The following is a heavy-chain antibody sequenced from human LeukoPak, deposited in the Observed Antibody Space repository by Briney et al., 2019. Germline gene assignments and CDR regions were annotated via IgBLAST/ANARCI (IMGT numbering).Heavy chain of an antibody. Sequence: SETLSLTCTVSGGSISSYYWSWIRQPPGKGLEWIGYIYYSGSTNYNPSLKSRVTISVDTSKNQFSLKLSSVTAADTAVYYCARVPWEGYFDYWGQGTLVTVSS. CDR2: IYYSGST. CDR3: ARVPWEGYFDY. J-gene: IGHJ4*02. CDR1: GGSISSYY. D-gene: IGHD1-26*01. V-gene: IGHV4-59*08.